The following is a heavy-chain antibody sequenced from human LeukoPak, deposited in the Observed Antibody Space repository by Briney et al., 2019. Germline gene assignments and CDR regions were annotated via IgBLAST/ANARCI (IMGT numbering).Heavy chain of an antibody. J-gene: IGHJ4*02. V-gene: IGHV4-59*01. CDR1: GGSISSYY. Sequence: PSETLSLTCTVSGGSISSYYWSWIRQPPGKGLEWVGYIYYSGSTNYNPSLKSRVTISVDTSKNQFSLKLSSVTAADTAVYYCARAGIAVAGIDYWGQGTLVTVSS. CDR2: IYYSGST. D-gene: IGHD6-19*01. CDR3: ARAGIAVAGIDY.